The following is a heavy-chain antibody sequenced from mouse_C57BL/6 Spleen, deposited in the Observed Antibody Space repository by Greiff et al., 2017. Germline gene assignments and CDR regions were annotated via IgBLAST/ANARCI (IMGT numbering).Heavy chain of an antibody. V-gene: IGHV1-55*01. CDR1: GYTFTSYW. D-gene: IGHD1-1*01. Sequence: QVQLQQPGAELVKPGASVKMSCKASGYTFTSYWITWVKQRPGQGLEWIGDIYPGSGSTNYNEKFKSKATLTVDTSSSTAYMQLSSLTSEDSAVYYCARGDYGSRGDYFDYWGQGTTLTVSS. J-gene: IGHJ2*01. CDR3: ARGDYGSRGDYFDY. CDR2: IYPGSGST.